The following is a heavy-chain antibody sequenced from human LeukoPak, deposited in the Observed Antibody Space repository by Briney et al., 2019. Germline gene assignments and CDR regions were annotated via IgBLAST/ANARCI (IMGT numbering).Heavy chain of an antibody. Sequence: ASVKVSCKASGYTFSSYYIHWVRQAPGQGLEWMGIINPSVGSASYAQKFQGRVTMTRDTSTSTVYMEMRTPTSEDTAVFYCARGLQPWLDYWGQGTLVTVSS. CDR2: INPSVGSA. CDR1: GYTFSSYY. D-gene: IGHD5-18*01. V-gene: IGHV1-46*01. J-gene: IGHJ4*02. CDR3: ARGLQPWLDY.